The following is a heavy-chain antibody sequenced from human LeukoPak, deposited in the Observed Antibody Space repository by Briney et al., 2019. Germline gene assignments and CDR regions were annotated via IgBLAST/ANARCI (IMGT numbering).Heavy chain of an antibody. Sequence: SETLSLTCTVSGGSVSSGSYYWSWIRQPPGKGLEWIGYIYYSGSTNYNPSLKSRVTISVDTSKNQFSLKLSSVTAADTAVYYCAGGIAAAGYDYWGQGTLVTVSS. V-gene: IGHV4-61*01. D-gene: IGHD6-13*01. CDR1: GGSVSSGSYY. CDR2: IYYSGST. CDR3: AGGIAAAGYDY. J-gene: IGHJ4*02.